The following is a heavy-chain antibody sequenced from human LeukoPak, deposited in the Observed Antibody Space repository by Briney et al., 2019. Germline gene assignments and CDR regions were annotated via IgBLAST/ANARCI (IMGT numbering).Heavy chain of an antibody. CDR2: INPSGGST. D-gene: IGHD6-13*01. CDR1: GYTFTSYY. J-gene: IGHJ4*02. CDR3: ARKAISSSWYSLDY. Sequence: ASVKVSCKASGYTFTSYYMHWVRQAPGQGLEWMGIINPSGGSTSYAQKFQGRVTMTRDTSKNQFSLKLSSVTAADTAVYYCARKAISSSWYSLDYWGQGTLVTVSS. V-gene: IGHV1-46*01.